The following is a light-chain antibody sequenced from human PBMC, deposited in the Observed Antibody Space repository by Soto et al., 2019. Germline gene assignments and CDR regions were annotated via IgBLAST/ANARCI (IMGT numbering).Light chain of an antibody. CDR3: QQYGRSPPMYT. Sequence: DIVLTQSPGTLSLSPGERATLSCRASQRVNSSYLAWYQQKPGQAPRLLIYGASSRATGIPDRFSGSGSGTDFTLSISRLEPEDFAVYYCQQYGRSPPMYTFGQGTKLEI. CDR1: QRVNSSY. J-gene: IGKJ2*01. V-gene: IGKV3-20*01. CDR2: GAS.